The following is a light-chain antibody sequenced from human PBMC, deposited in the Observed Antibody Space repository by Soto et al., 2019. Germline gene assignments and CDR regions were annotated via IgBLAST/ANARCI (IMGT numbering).Light chain of an antibody. CDR2: SAS. CDR1: QSVSSSY. J-gene: IGKJ2*01. CDR3: QHYGHSPPYT. V-gene: IGKV3-20*01. Sequence: EIVLTQSPGTLSLSPGERATLSCRASQSVSSSYLAWYQQNPGQAPRLLIYSASTRAAGIPDRFSGSGSGTDFTLTISRLEPDDFAVYFCQHYGHSPPYTFGQGTKLQIK.